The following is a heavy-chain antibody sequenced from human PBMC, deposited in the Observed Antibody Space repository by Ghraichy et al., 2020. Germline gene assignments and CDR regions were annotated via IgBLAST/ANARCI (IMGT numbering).Heavy chain of an antibody. D-gene: IGHD3-22*01. V-gene: IGHV1-46*01. CDR3: ARDATNSGYYYF. J-gene: IGHJ1*01. CDR1: GYTFTTYY. CDR2: INPSGGST. Sequence: ASAKVSCTASGYTFTTYYIHWVRQAPGQGLEWMGKINPSGGSTVYAQNFQGRVTMTGDTSTSTVYMDLTTLTSEEPAVYYCARDATNSGYYYFWGQGPWSPSPQ.